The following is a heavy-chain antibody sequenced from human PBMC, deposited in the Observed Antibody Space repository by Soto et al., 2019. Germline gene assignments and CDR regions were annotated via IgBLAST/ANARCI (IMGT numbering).Heavy chain of an antibody. CDR3: ARHGTPGSSVPEFDY. CDR2: IYYSGST. Sequence: QLQLQESGPGLVKPSETLSLTCTVSGGSISSSSYYWGWIRQPPGKGLEWIGSIYYSGSTYYNPSLKSRVTISVDTSKNQFSLKLSSVTAADTAVYYCARHGTPGSSVPEFDYWGQGTLVTVSS. CDR1: GGSISSSSYY. J-gene: IGHJ4*02. D-gene: IGHD6-6*01. V-gene: IGHV4-39*01.